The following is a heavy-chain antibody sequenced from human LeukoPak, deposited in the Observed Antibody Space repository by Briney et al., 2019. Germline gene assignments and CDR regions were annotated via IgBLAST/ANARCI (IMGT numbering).Heavy chain of an antibody. CDR2: ISGSGGST. D-gene: IGHD3-3*01. CDR3: AKGPQYYDFWSGYQTRTDY. V-gene: IGHV3-23*01. Sequence: GGSLRLSCAASGFTFSGYAMSWVRQAPGKGLEWVSAISGSGGSTYYADSVKGRFTISRDNSKNTLYLQMNSLRAEDTAVYYCAKGPQYYDFWSGYQTRTDYWGQGTLVTVSS. J-gene: IGHJ4*02. CDR1: GFTFSGYA.